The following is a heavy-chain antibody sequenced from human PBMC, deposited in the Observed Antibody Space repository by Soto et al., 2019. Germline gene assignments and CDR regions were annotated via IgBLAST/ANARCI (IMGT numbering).Heavy chain of an antibody. Sequence: PSGSLYLSCASYGGSVNVYCWSWILQNPGKGLEWIGEINHSGSTNYNPSLKSRVTISVDTSKNQFSLKLSSVTAADTAVYYCAREPPEVPAAISVYYYGMDVWGQGTTVTVSS. CDR1: GGSVNVYC. V-gene: IGHV4-34*01. CDR2: INHSGST. J-gene: IGHJ6*02. CDR3: AREPPEVPAAISVYYYGMDV. D-gene: IGHD2-2*02.